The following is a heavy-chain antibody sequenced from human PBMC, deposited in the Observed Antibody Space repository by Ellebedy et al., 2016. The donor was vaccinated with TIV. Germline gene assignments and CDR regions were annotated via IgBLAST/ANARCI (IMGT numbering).Heavy chain of an antibody. CDR1: GGSFTGYY. V-gene: IGHV4-34*01. Sequence: SETLSLTXAVYGGSFTGYYWSWIRQPPGKGLEWIGEINHSGSTNYNPSLKSRVTISVDTSKNQFSLKLSSVTAADTAVYYCAATSPNPNWFDPWGQGTLVTVSS. J-gene: IGHJ5*02. CDR2: INHSGST. D-gene: IGHD4-11*01. CDR3: AATSPNPNWFDP.